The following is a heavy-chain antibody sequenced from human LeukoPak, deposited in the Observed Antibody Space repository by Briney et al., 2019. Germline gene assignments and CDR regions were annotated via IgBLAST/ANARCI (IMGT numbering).Heavy chain of an antibody. CDR1: GGSISSSSYY. Sequence: PSETLSLTCTVSGGSISSSSYYWGWIRQPPGKGLEWIGSIYYSGSTYYYPSLKSRVTISVDTSKNQFSLKLSSVTAADTAVYYCARLIGNYYDSSGYSYGAWGQGTLVTVSS. CDR3: ARLIGNYYDSSGYSYGA. V-gene: IGHV4-39*01. J-gene: IGHJ4*02. CDR2: IYYSGST. D-gene: IGHD3-22*01.